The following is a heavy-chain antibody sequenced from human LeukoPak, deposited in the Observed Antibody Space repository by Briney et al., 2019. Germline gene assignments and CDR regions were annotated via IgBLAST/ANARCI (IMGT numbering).Heavy chain of an antibody. CDR3: ARPPGRDGYNRYDY. CDR1: GYTFTGYY. D-gene: IGHD5-24*01. V-gene: IGHV1-2*02. CDR2: IDPDSGGT. J-gene: IGHJ4*02. Sequence: ASVKVSCKPSGYTFTGYYIHWVRQAPGQGLEWMGWIDPDSGGTNYAQEFQGRVTMTRDTAISTAYMEVTRLRSDDTAVYYCARPPGRDGYNRYDYWGQGTLVTVSS.